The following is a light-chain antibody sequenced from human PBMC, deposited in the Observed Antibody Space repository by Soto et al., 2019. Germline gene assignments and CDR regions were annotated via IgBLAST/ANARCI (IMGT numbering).Light chain of an antibody. CDR1: RGSIASNY. CDR2: ADN. J-gene: IGLJ3*02. Sequence: NFMLTQPHSVSESPGKPVSISCTRSRGSIASNYVQWYQQRPGSSPTTVIYADNQRPSGVPDRFSGSIDSSSNSASLTISGLETEDEDDYFCQSYDATNQVFGGGTKLTVL. V-gene: IGLV6-57*01. CDR3: QSYDATNQV.